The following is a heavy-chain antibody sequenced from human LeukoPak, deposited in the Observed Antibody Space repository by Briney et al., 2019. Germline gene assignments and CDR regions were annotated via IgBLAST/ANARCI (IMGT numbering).Heavy chain of an antibody. Sequence: ASVKVSFKASGYTFIGNYLHWVRQAPGQGLEWMGWMNPKSGGTNYLQKFQGRVTMTRDTSINTAYMELIRLKSDDTAVYYCARLRDSSSPGDFDSWGQGTLVTVSS. CDR3: ARLRDSSSPGDFDS. CDR1: GYTFIGNY. D-gene: IGHD6-6*01. J-gene: IGHJ5*01. V-gene: IGHV1-2*02. CDR2: MNPKSGGT.